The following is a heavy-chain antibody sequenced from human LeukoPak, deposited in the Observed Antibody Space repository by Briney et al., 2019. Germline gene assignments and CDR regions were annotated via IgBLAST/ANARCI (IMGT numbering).Heavy chain of an antibody. Sequence: GGSLRLSCAASGFTFSSYSMNWVRQAPGKGLEWVSSISSSSSYIYYADSVKGRFTISRHNAKNSLYLQMNSLRATDTAVYYCARDRGYDSSGYYHYYFDYWGQGTLVTVSS. J-gene: IGHJ4*02. CDR2: ISSSSSYI. D-gene: IGHD3-22*01. V-gene: IGHV3-21*01. CDR1: GFTFSSYS. CDR3: ARDRGYDSSGYYHYYFDY.